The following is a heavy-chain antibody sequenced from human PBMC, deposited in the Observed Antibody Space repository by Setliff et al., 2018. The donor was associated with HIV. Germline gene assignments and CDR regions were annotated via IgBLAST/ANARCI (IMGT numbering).Heavy chain of an antibody. V-gene: IGHV4-59*01. Sequence: KPSETLSLTCTVSGGSMDNYYWDWVRQTPGKGLEWIGYIYESAYSHYTVSLRSRVTISMDTSKNQFSLTLRSVTAADRAVYYCARAQMHRGVVAWSLYYFDYWGQGALVTVSS. D-gene: IGHD3-10*01. J-gene: IGHJ4*02. CDR2: IYESAYS. CDR1: GGSMDNYY. CDR3: ARAQMHRGVVAWSLYYFDY.